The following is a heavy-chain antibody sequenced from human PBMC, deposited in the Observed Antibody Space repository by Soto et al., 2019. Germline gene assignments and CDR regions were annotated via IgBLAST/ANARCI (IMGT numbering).Heavy chain of an antibody. V-gene: IGHV4-39*01. CDR1: SAPVSSSTYT. CDR2: IYYSGST. D-gene: IGHD2-2*01. Sequence: SETLSLTCTVSSAPVSSSTYTWGWIRQPPGKGLEWIGSIYYSGSTYYNPSLNSRVTVSVDTSKNQFSLKVTSVTAADTAVYYCARLHGYCIRSNGHRHYAMDVSRQGTTDTGSS. CDR3: ARLHGYCIRSNGHRHYAMDV. J-gene: IGHJ6*01.